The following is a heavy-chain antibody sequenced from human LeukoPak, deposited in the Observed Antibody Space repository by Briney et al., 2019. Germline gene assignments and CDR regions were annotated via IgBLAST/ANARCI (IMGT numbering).Heavy chain of an antibody. J-gene: IGHJ4*02. CDR1: GFTFSSYA. CDR3: AKDREWFGELLYYFDY. Sequence: PGGSLRLSCAASGFTFSSYAMSWARQAPGKGLEWVSAISGSGGSTYYADSVKGRFTISRDNSKNTLYLQMNSLRAEDTAVYYCAKDREWFGELLYYFDYWGQGTLVTVSS. CDR2: ISGSGGST. D-gene: IGHD3-10*01. V-gene: IGHV3-23*01.